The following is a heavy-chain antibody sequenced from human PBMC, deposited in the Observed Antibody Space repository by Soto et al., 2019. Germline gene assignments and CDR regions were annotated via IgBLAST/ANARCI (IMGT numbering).Heavy chain of an antibody. V-gene: IGHV3-74*01. CDR3: VRTSLVVAVATREDF. Sequence: EVQLVESGGGLVQPGGSLRLSCAASGFTFSNYWMHWFRQAPGKGRVWVSRIDSDGSRITYADFVKGRFTISRDNAKNTVYLHMNSLTAEDTAVYYCVRTSLVVAVATREDFWGQGTLVTVSS. D-gene: IGHD2-15*01. CDR2: IDSDGSRI. J-gene: IGHJ4*02. CDR1: GFTFSNYW.